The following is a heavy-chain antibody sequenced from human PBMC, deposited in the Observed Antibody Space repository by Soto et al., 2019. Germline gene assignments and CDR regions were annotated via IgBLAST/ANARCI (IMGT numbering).Heavy chain of an antibody. D-gene: IGHD3-3*01. CDR1: GGSISSYY. J-gene: IGHJ6*02. V-gene: IGHV4-59*03. Sequence: SETLSLTCNVAGGSISSYYWTWIRQPPGKGLEWIGYLYNTGSTNYNPSLKSRVTISLDTSKNQFFLNLSSVTAADTAVYYCAGMSFTVFGEVIDNFYFYGMDVWGQGTTVTVSS. CDR2: LYNTGST. CDR3: AGMSFTVFGEVIDNFYFYGMDV.